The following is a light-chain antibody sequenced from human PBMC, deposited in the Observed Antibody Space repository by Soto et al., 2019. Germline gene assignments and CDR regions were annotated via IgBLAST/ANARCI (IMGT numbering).Light chain of an antibody. V-gene: IGKV3-20*01. CDR2: GAS. Sequence: EIVLTQSPGTLSLSPGERATLSCRASQSVSSSFLAWYQQKPDQAPRLLIYGASSRATGIPDRFSGSGSGTDFTLTITRLEPEDFAVYYCQQYGSSHWTFGQGTKVEIK. CDR3: QQYGSSHWT. CDR1: QSVSSSF. J-gene: IGKJ1*01.